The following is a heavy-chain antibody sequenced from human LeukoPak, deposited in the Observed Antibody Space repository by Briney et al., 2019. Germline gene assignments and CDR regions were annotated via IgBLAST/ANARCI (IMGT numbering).Heavy chain of an antibody. Sequence: GRSLRLSCAASGFTFDDYGMSWVRQAPGKGLEWVSGVNWNGGSTGYADSVKGRFTISRDNAKNSLYLQMNSLRAEDTALYYCARGGYEQLVGGGAIDYSGQGTLVTVSS. CDR3: ARGGYEQLVGGGAIDY. J-gene: IGHJ4*02. CDR1: GFTFDDYG. D-gene: IGHD6-6*01. V-gene: IGHV3-20*04. CDR2: VNWNGGST.